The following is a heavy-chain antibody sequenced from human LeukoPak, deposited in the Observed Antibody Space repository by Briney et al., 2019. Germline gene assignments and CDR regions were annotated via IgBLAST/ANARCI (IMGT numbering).Heavy chain of an antibody. CDR2: INHSGST. CDR3: ARGLLSYRREYYFDY. V-gene: IGHV4-34*01. Sequence: PSETLSLTCAVYGGSFSGYYWSWIRQPPGKGLEWIGEINHSGSTNYNPSLKSRVTISVDTSKNQFSLKLSSVTAADTAVYYCARGLLSYRREYYFDYWGQGTLVTVSS. CDR1: GGSFSGYY. J-gene: IGHJ4*02. D-gene: IGHD3-16*02.